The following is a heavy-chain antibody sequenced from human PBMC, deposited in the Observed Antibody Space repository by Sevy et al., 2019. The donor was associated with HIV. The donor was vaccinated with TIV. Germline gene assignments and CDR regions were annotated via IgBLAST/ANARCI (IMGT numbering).Heavy chain of an antibody. CDR2: INQDGSTK. D-gene: IGHD6-13*01. J-gene: IGHJ4*02. V-gene: IGHV3-7*01. Sequence: GGSLRLSCAASGFTLDAYWMHWVRQAPGKGLEWLANINQDGSTKYYAASVKGRFTISRDNAKNLVYLQMNSMGPEDTGLYYSARAIAAAAGFWGQGTLVTVSS. CDR1: GFTLDAYW. CDR3: ARAIAAAAGF.